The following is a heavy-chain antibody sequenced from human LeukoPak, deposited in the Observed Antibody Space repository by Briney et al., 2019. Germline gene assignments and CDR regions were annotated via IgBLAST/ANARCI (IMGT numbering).Heavy chain of an antibody. D-gene: IGHD6-6*01. CDR3: ARQESSSRSDY. CDR2: IYYSGST. CDR1: GGSISSSSYY. J-gene: IGHJ4*02. V-gene: IGHV4-39*01. Sequence: PSETLSPTCTVSGGSISSSSYYWGWIRQPPGKGLEWIGSIYYSGSTYYNPSLKSRVTISVDTSKNQFSLKLSSVTAADTAVYYCARQESSSRSDYWGQGTLVTVSS.